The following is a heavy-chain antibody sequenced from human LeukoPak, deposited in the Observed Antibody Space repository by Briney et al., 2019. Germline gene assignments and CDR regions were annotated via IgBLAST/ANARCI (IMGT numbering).Heavy chain of an antibody. V-gene: IGHV3-53*01. Sequence: PGGSLRLSCAASGITVSTNYMNWVRQAPGKGLEWVSVIYSGGRTYHADSLKGRFTISRDNVKNTVYLQMSSLRAEDTAVYYCATEDSGRDYFDYWGQGTLVTVSS. CDR2: IYSGGRT. CDR3: ATEDSGRDYFDY. D-gene: IGHD5-12*01. CDR1: GITVSTNY. J-gene: IGHJ4*02.